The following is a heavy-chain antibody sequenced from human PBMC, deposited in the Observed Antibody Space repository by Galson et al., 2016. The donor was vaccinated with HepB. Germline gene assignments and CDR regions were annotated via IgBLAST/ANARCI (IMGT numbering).Heavy chain of an antibody. CDR3: AKSSERYYDFWNGYIGSRNWFDP. CDR1: GFTFSSYA. V-gene: IGHV3-30-3*02. D-gene: IGHD3-3*01. Sequence: SLRLSCATSGFTFSSYAMHWVRQAPGKGLEWVAVISYDGKNKYYADSVKGRFTISRDNSKNTLYLLMNSLRTEDTAVYYCAKSSERYYDFWNGYIGSRNWFDPWGQGTLVTVSS. J-gene: IGHJ5*02. CDR2: ISYDGKNK.